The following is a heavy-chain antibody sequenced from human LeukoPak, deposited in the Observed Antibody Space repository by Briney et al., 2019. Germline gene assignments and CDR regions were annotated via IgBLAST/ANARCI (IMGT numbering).Heavy chain of an antibody. CDR2: IYSVGST. Sequence: PGGSLRLSCAASEFTVSSNYMTWVRQAPGKGLEWVSVIYSVGSTYYADSVKGRFTISRDNYKNTLYLQMNSLRAEDTAVYYCAKEASIIGTTHHYYYMDVWGKGTTVTVSS. V-gene: IGHV3-53*01. D-gene: IGHD1-7*01. CDR3: AKEASIIGTTHHYYYMDV. J-gene: IGHJ6*03. CDR1: EFTVSSNY.